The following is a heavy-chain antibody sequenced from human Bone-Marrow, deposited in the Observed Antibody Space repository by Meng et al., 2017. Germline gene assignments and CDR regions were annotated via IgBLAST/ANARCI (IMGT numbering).Heavy chain of an antibody. CDR3: ASLYGDSSVWYLDL. CDR2: IYYSGST. CDR1: GGSISSGNHY. V-gene: IGHV4-31*03. Sequence: VQPKETGPGLVKPSQTLSLTCTVSGGSISSGNHYWSWIRQHPGKGLEYIGYIYYSGSTYYNPSLKSRVIISVDTSKNQFSLRLNSVTAADTAVYYCASLYGDSSVWYLDLWGRGTLVTVFS. J-gene: IGHJ2*01. D-gene: IGHD4-17*01.